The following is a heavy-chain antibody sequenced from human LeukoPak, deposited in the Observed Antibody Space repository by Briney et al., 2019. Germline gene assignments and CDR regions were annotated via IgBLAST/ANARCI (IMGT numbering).Heavy chain of an antibody. CDR1: GFTFSNYW. CDR3: ASGWGPMVVSY. J-gene: IGHJ4*02. Sequence: GGSLRLSCAASGFTFSNYWMSWVRQAQGKGMEWVAKIKEDESEIYYVDSVKGRFTISRDNAKNSLYLQMNSLRAEDTAVYYCASGWGPMVVSYWGQGTLVTVSS. CDR2: IKEDESEI. V-gene: IGHV3-7*01. D-gene: IGHD2-8*02.